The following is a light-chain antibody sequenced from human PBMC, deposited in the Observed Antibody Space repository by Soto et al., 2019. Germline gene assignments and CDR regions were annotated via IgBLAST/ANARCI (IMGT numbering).Light chain of an antibody. V-gene: IGKV1-33*01. Sequence: DIQMTQSPSSLSASVGDRVTITCQASQDISNYLNRYPKKPGKAPKLLIYDASNLDTGVPSSFSGSASGTDCTFTIRSLPRQDTATYEGQQYDQLPIGGGTKVEIK. J-gene: IGKJ4*01. CDR2: DAS. CDR3: QQYDQLP. CDR1: QDISNY.